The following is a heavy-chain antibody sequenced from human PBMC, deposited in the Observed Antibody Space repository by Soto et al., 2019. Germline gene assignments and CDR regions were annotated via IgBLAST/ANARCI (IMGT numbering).Heavy chain of an antibody. CDR1: GYTFTNYA. D-gene: IGHD3-22*01. CDR2: INVGNGKT. V-gene: IGHV1-3*01. Sequence: ASVKVSCKASGYTFTNYAMHWVRQAPGQRLEWMGWINVGNGKTKYSQEFQGRVTITRDTSASTAYMELSSLRSEDTAVYYCARGFAGYYDSSGYYYFDDWGQGTLVTVSS. J-gene: IGHJ4*02. CDR3: ARGFAGYYDSSGYYYFDD.